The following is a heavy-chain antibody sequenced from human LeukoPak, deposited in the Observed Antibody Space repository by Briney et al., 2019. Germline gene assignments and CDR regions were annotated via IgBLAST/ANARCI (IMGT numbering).Heavy chain of an antibody. J-gene: IGHJ4*02. Sequence: ASVKVSCKASGGTFSSYAISWVRQAPGQGLEWMGRIIPILGIANYAQKFQGRVTITADKSTSTAYMELSSLRSEDTAVYYCARTHGGSYYRGDFDYWGQGTLVTVSS. CDR1: GGTFSSYA. V-gene: IGHV1-69*04. D-gene: IGHD1-26*01. CDR3: ARTHGGSYYRGDFDY. CDR2: IIPILGIA.